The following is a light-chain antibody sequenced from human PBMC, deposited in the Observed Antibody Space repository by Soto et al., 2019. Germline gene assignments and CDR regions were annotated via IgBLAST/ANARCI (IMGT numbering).Light chain of an antibody. CDR3: QQRSNWLSIT. CDR2: DAS. CDR1: QSISSN. Sequence: EIVMTQSPATLSVSPGERATLSCRASQSISSNLAWYQQKPGQAPRLLIYDASNRATGIPARFSGSGSGTDFTLTISSLEPEDFALYYCQQRSNWLSITFGQGTRLEIK. V-gene: IGKV3-11*01. J-gene: IGKJ5*01.